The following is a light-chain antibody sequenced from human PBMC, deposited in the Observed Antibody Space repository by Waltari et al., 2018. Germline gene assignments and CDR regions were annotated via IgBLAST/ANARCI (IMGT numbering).Light chain of an antibody. CDR2: EVT. V-gene: IGLV2-8*01. CDR3: TSYAGSKNV. Sequence: QSALTPPPPASGSPGQSVTIPCTGTSSDVGPYNYVPWYQQHPGKGPKLMIYEVTKRPPGVPDRFSGSKSGNTASLTVSGLQAEDEADYYCTSYAGSKNVFGTGTKVTVL. J-gene: IGLJ1*01. CDR1: SSDVGPYNY.